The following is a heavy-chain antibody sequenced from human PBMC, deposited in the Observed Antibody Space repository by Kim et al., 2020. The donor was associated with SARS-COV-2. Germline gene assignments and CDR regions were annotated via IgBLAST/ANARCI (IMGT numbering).Heavy chain of an antibody. CDR1: GFTFSSYS. V-gene: IGHV3-48*02. CDR3: ARDFSRIMITFGGVGPEDAFDI. D-gene: IGHD3-16*01. Sequence: GGSLRLSCAASGFTFSSYSMNWVRQAPGKGLEWVSYISSSSSTIYYADSVKGRFTISRDNAKNSLYLQMNSLRDEDTAVYYCARDFSRIMITFGGVGPEDAFDIWGQGTMVTVSS. CDR2: ISSSSSTI. J-gene: IGHJ3*02.